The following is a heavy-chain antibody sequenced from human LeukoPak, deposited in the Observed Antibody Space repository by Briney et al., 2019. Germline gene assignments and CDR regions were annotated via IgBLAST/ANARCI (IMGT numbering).Heavy chain of an antibody. D-gene: IGHD3-16*01. CDR3: ARLSWPGRGSRFDP. V-gene: IGHV4-59*08. CDR2: ISDSGST. J-gene: IGHJ5*02. CDR1: GGSFSSYY. Sequence: SETLSLTCAVYGGSFSSYYWSWIRQPPGKGLEWIGYISDSGSTNSNPSLNSRATISVDTSKNQFSLQLNSVTAADTAMYYCARLSWPGRGSRFDPWGQGTLVTVSS.